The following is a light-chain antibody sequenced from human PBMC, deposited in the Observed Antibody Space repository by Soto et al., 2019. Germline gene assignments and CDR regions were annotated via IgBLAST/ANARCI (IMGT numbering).Light chain of an antibody. CDR1: QTISSW. Sequence: DIQMTQSPSTLSGSVGDRVTITCRASQTISSWLAWYQQKPGKAPKLLIYKASTLKSGVPSRLSGSGSGTEFNLTISSLQPDDFATYYCQHYNSYSEAFGQGTKVELK. V-gene: IGKV1-5*03. CDR2: KAS. CDR3: QHYNSYSEA. J-gene: IGKJ1*01.